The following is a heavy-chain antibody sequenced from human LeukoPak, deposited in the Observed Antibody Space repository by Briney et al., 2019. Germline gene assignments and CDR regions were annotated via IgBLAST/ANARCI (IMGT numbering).Heavy chain of an antibody. CDR3: ATTNDGGGYQWGDFFDF. CDR2: IIPNLGTT. Sequence: SVKVSCKASGGTSNSHAISWVRQAPGQGLEWMGRIIPNLGTTNRAQNFQDRVTPTADKSTNTAYMELTSLTSDDTAVYYCATTNDGGGYQWGDFFDFWGQGTLVTVPS. D-gene: IGHD3-22*01. CDR1: GGTSNSHA. J-gene: IGHJ4*02. V-gene: IGHV1-69*04.